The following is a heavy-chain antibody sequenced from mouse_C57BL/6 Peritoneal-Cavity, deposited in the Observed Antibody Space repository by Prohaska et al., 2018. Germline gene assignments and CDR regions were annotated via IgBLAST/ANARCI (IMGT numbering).Heavy chain of an antibody. Sequence: EVKLEESGGGLVQPGGSMKLSCVASGFTFSNYWMKWVRQSPKKGLEWVAQIRVKSDNYATHYAESVKGRFTISRDDSKSSVYRQMNNLRAEDTGIYYCTGILLLNWGQGTTLTVSS. J-gene: IGHJ2*01. V-gene: IGHV6-3*01. D-gene: IGHD1-1*01. CDR1: GFTFSNYW. CDR3: TGILLLN. CDR2: IRVKSDNYAT.